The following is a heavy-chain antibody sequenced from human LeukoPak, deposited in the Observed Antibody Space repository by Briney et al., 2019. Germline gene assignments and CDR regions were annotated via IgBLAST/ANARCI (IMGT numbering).Heavy chain of an antibody. D-gene: IGHD6-13*01. J-gene: IGHJ4*02. CDR3: ARGNSSYPTYYFDY. CDR1: GFTFSSYG. V-gene: IGHV3-33*01. CDR2: IWYDGSNK. Sequence: GGSLRLSCAASGFTFSSYGMHWVRQAPGKGLEWVAVIWYDGSNKYYADSVKGRFTISRDNSKNTLYLQMNSLRAEDTAVYYCARGNSSYPTYYFDYWGQGTLVTVSS.